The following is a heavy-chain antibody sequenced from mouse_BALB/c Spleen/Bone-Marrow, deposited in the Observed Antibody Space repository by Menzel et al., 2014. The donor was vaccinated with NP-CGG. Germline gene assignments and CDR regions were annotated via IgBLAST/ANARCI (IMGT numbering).Heavy chain of an antibody. V-gene: IGHV1S82*01. CDR2: IHLSDSES. CDR3: ARYDLTTRAFAY. CDR1: GYSFTSYW. Sequence: QVQLQQSGAELVGPGASVKLSCKASGYSFTSYWMNWVKQRPGQGLEWIGMIHLSDSESRLNQKFKDKATLTVDKSSSTASMQLSSTTSKISAVDYCARYDLTTRAFAYWGQGTLVTVSA. D-gene: IGHD6-2*01. J-gene: IGHJ3*01.